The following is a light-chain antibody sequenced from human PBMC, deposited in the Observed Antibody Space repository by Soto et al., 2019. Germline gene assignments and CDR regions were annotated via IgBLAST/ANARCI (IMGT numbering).Light chain of an antibody. CDR3: AAWDDSLSVWV. CDR1: SSNIGSNY. V-gene: IGLV1-47*01. CDR2: RNN. Sequence: QSVLTQPPSASGTPGQRVTISCSGSSSNIGSNYVYWYQQLPGTAPKLLIYRNNQRPSGVHDRFSGSKSGTSASLAISGLRSEDEADYYCAAWDDSLSVWVFGGGTKLTVL. J-gene: IGLJ3*02.